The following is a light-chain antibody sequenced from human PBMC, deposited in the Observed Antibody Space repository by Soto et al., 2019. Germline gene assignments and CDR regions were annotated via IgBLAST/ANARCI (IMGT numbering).Light chain of an antibody. CDR1: QSISSW. J-gene: IGKJ1*01. V-gene: IGKV1-5*03. CDR2: KVS. Sequence: DIQMTQSPSTLSASVGDRVTITCRASQSISSWLAWYQQKPGKAPKLLMYKVSSIESGVPSRFSGSGSGTEFTLTISSLQPDDFASYSCQLYSTYSRTFGQGTKVEIK. CDR3: QLYSTYSRT.